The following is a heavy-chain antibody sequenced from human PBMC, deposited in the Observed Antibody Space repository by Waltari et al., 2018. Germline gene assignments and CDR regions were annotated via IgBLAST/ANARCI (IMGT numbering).Heavy chain of an antibody. Sequence: VQLVESGVAWVQPGGSLRVPCAAYGFTVIGYWLRWVRQDPGKGLEWVANIKQDGSEKYYVDSVKGRFTISRDNAKNSLYLQMNSLRAEDTAVYYCASVPKYDSLAYDAFDIWGQGTMVTVSS. CDR3: ASVPKYDSLAYDAFDI. V-gene: IGHV3-7*01. CDR1: GFTVIGYW. CDR2: IKQDGSEK. D-gene: IGHD3-22*01. J-gene: IGHJ3*02.